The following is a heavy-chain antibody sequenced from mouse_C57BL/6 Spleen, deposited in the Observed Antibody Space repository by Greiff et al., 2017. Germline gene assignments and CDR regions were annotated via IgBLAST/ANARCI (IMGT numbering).Heavy chain of an antibody. Sequence: EVQLQQSGPELVKPGASVKIPCKASGYTFTDYNMDWVKQSHGKSLEWIGDINPNNGGTIYNQKFKGKATLTVDKSSSTAYMELRSLTSEDTAVYYGARRRKGYAMDYWGQGTSGTVSS. J-gene: IGHJ4*01. CDR1: GYTFTDYN. V-gene: IGHV1-18*01. CDR3: ARRRKGYAMDY. CDR2: INPNNGGT.